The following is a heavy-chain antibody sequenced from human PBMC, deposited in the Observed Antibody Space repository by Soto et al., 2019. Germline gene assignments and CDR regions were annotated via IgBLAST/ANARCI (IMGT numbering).Heavy chain of an antibody. D-gene: IGHD6-13*01. J-gene: IGHJ4*02. CDR3: ARDEGYSYGYYGSSWYPLCFDW. Sequence: GSLRLASAASGXSVHIYAMDWVRQAPGKGLELVSGISGPGGGKRYADSVKGRFNISRADHQNTLYLHMESLRAEDTAVYYCARDEGYSYGYYGSSWYPLCFDWWGQGTLGTVSS. CDR1: GXSVHIYA. V-gene: IGHV3-23*01. CDR2: ISGPGGGK.